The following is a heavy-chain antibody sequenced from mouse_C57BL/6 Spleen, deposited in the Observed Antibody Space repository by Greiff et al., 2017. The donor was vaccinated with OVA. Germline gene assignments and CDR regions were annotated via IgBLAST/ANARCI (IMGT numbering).Heavy chain of an antibody. D-gene: IGHD1-1*01. Sequence: VKLQESGAELVKPGASVKISCKASGYAFSSYWMNWVKQRPGKGLEWIGQIYPGDGDTNYNGKFKGKATLTADKSSSTAYMQLSSLTSEDSAVYFCARDGSSPQCFDYWGQGTTLTVSS. CDR1: GYAFSSYW. CDR2: IYPGDGDT. V-gene: IGHV1-80*01. CDR3: ARDGSSPQCFDY. J-gene: IGHJ2*01.